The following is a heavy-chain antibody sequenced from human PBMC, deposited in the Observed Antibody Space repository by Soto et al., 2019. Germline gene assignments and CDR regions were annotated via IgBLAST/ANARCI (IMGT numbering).Heavy chain of an antibody. CDR1: GYTLTELS. V-gene: IGHV1-24*01. CDR2: FDPEDGET. Sequence: ASVKVSCKVSGYTLTELSMHWVRQAPGKGLEWMGGFDPEDGETIYAQKFQGRVTMTEDTSTDTAYMELSSLRSEDTAVYYCATDRSWSGYVTGPDAFDIWGQRTMVTVSS. J-gene: IGHJ3*02. D-gene: IGHD3-3*01. CDR3: ATDRSWSGYVTGPDAFDI.